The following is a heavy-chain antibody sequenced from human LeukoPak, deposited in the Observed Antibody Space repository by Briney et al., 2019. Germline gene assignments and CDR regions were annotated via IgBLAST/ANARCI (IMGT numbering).Heavy chain of an antibody. J-gene: IGHJ3*02. Sequence: GGSLRLSCAASGFIFSSYAMHWVRQAPGKGLEWVAVISYDGSNKYYADSVKGRFTISRDNSKNTLYLQMNSLRAEDTTVFYCVREGKWFGESVGAFDIWGQGTMVTVSS. CDR3: VREGKWFGESVGAFDI. CDR1: GFIFSSYA. V-gene: IGHV3-30-3*01. D-gene: IGHD3-10*01. CDR2: ISYDGSNK.